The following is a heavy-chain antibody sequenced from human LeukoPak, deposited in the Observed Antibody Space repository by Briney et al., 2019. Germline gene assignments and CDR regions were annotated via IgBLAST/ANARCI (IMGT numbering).Heavy chain of an antibody. D-gene: IGHD6-19*01. Sequence: GESLKISCKGSGYSFTSYWIGWVRQMPGKGLEWMGIIYPGDSDTRYSPSFQGQVTISAVKSISTAYLQWSSLEASDTAMYYCATRVAVAGPPTDYWGQGTLVTVSS. V-gene: IGHV5-51*01. CDR2: IYPGDSDT. CDR3: ATRVAVAGPPTDY. CDR1: GYSFTSYW. J-gene: IGHJ4*02.